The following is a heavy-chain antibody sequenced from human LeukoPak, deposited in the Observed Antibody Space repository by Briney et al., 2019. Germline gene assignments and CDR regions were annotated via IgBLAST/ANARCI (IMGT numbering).Heavy chain of an antibody. Sequence: GGSLRLSCAASGLTFSSYWMNWVRQAPGKGLVWVSRIASDGSSTTYADSVKGRFSISRDNAKNTLYLQMNSLRVEDTAVYYCARGRPHGNDYWGQGTLVTVSS. V-gene: IGHV3-74*01. J-gene: IGHJ4*02. D-gene: IGHD4-23*01. CDR1: GLTFSSYW. CDR2: IASDGSST. CDR3: ARGRPHGNDY.